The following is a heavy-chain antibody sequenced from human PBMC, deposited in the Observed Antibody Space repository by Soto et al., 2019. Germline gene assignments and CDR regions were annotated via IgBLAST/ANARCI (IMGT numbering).Heavy chain of an antibody. J-gene: IGHJ4*02. CDR1: GFTFSTYN. CDR2: IGISSIHI. V-gene: IGHV3-21*01. CDR3: ARLHWGTVTAFDY. Sequence: EVQLVESGGGLVKPGGSLRLSCAASGFTFSTYNMYWVRQAPGKGLEWVSSIGISSIHIYYADSVKGRFTISRDNPKNSLYLQMNSLRADDTAVYYWARLHWGTVTAFDYWGQGTPVTVSS. D-gene: IGHD2-21*02.